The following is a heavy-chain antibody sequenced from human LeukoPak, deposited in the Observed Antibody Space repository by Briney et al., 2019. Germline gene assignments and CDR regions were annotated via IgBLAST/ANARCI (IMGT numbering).Heavy chain of an antibody. V-gene: IGHV3-33*01. Sequence: GGSLRLSCATSGFTLSYFGIHWVRRAPGKGLEWVTVTWANGRDKYYADSVKGRFTISRDNLKNTVYLNMNSLRVEDTAVYYCTRDDDTSSRYSRFHHWGQGTLVTVSS. J-gene: IGHJ4*02. CDR1: GFTLSYFG. CDR2: TWANGRDK. CDR3: TRDDDTSSRYSRFHH. D-gene: IGHD2-21*01.